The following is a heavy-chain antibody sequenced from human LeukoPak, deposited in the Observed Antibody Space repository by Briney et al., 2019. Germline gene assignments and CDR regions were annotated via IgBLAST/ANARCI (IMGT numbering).Heavy chain of an antibody. D-gene: IGHD3-22*01. V-gene: IGHV3-33*08. Sequence: LSLTCAVYGGSFSGYYWSWVRQAPGKGLEWVAVIWYDGSNKYYADSVKGRFTISRDNSKNTLYLQMNSLRAEDTAVYYCARDWANYYDSSGLFDYWGQGTLVTVSS. CDR3: ARDWANYYDSSGLFDY. CDR1: GGSFSGYY. J-gene: IGHJ4*02. CDR2: IWYDGSNK.